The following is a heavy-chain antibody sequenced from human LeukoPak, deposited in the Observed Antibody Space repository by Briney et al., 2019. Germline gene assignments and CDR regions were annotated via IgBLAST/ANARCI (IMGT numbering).Heavy chain of an antibody. J-gene: IGHJ3*02. CDR2: INHSGST. CDR3: ARVVEMATIRFGYDAFDI. D-gene: IGHD5-24*01. V-gene: IGHV4-34*01. CDR1: GGSFRGYY. Sequence: SETLSLTCAVYGGSFRGYYWSWIRQPPGKGLEWIGEINHSGSTNYNPSLKSRVTMSVDTSKNQFSLKLSSVTAADTAVYYCARVVEMATIRFGYDAFDIWGQGTMVTVSS.